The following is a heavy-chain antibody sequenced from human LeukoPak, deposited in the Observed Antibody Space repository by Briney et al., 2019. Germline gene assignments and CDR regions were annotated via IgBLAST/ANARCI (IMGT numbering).Heavy chain of an antibody. CDR2: INPNSGGT. D-gene: IGHD3-16*01. Sequence: ASLKVSCKASGYTFTGHYMHWVRQAPGQGLEWMGWINPNSGGTNYAQKFQGRVTMTRDTSISTAYMEVSRLRPDDTAVYHCARGGLSDAFDIWGQGTMVTVSS. CDR1: GYTFTGHY. V-gene: IGHV1-2*02. CDR3: ARGGLSDAFDI. J-gene: IGHJ3*02.